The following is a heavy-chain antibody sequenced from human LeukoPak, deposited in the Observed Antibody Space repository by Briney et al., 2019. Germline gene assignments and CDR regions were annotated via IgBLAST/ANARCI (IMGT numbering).Heavy chain of an antibody. CDR3: AREEEGAYFDY. V-gene: IGHV4-59*01. J-gene: IGHJ4*02. D-gene: IGHD3-16*01. CDR2: IYYSGST. CDR1: GGSINNYY. Sequence: SETLSLTCTVSGGSINNYYWSWIRQPPGKGLEWIGYIYYSGSTHYNPSLKSRVTISVDTSRNQFSLRLSSVTAADTAVYYCAREEEGAYFDYWGQGTLVTVSS.